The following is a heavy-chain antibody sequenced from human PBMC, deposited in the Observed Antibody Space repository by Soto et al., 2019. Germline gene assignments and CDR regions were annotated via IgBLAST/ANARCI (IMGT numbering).Heavy chain of an antibody. CDR1: GFTFSNAW. V-gene: IGHV3-15*07. J-gene: IGHJ5*02. Sequence: PGGSLRLSCAASGFTFSNAWMNWVRQAPGKGLEWVGRIKSKTDGGTTDYAAPVKGRFTISRDNSKNTLYLQMNSLRAEDTAVYYCSKDRRKRVRYFDLFDEFDPWGQGTLVTVSS. CDR2: IKSKTDGGTT. CDR3: SKDRRKRVRYFDLFDEFDP. D-gene: IGHD3-9*01.